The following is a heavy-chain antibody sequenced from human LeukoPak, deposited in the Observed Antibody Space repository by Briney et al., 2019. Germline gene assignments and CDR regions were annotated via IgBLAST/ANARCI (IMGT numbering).Heavy chain of an antibody. Sequence: ASVKVSCKASGYTFTGYYMHWVRQAPGYGLEWMGWITPNSGGTNYAQKFQGRVTMTSDTSISTAYMELSRLRSNDTAVYYCARVYRWLHPNDAFDIWGQGTMVTVSS. V-gene: IGHV1-2*02. CDR2: ITPNSGGT. J-gene: IGHJ3*02. CDR3: ARVYRWLHPNDAFDI. D-gene: IGHD5-12*01. CDR1: GYTFTGYY.